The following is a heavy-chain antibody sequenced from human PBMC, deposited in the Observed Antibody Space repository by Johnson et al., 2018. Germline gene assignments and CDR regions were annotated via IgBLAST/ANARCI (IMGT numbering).Heavy chain of an antibody. CDR2: ITKDGREK. J-gene: IGHJ6*02. V-gene: IGHV3-7*01. D-gene: IGHD7-27*01. CDR3: ARDGDTGDGLDV. Sequence: EVQLVQSGGDLVQPGGSLTLSCVVSGFTCSSYWMTWVSQAPGKGLEWVASITKDGREKYHVDCVKGRFALSRDNDRNSVYLQMNSLEAEDTAAYYCARDGDTGDGLDVWGQATTVPVSS. CDR1: GFTCSSYW.